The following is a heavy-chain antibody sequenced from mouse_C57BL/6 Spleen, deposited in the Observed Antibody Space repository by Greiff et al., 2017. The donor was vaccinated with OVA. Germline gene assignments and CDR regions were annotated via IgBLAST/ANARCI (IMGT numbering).Heavy chain of an antibody. CDR1: GYTFTSYD. CDR3: ARWNYSKGFAY. J-gene: IGHJ3*01. D-gene: IGHD2-5*01. V-gene: IGHV1-85*01. CDR2: IYPRDGST. Sequence: QVQLKESGPELVKPGASVKLSCKASGYTFTSYDINWVKQRPGQGLEWIGWIYPRDGSTKYNEKFKGKATLTVDTSSSTAYMELHSLTSEDSAVYFCARWNYSKGFAYWGQGTLVTVSA.